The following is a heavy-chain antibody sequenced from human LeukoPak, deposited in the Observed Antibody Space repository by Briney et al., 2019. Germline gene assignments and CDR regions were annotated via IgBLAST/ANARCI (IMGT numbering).Heavy chain of an antibody. CDR2: ISYDGSNK. V-gene: IGHV3-30*07. D-gene: IGHD5-24*01. CDR1: GFTFSDYA. Sequence: GRSLRLSCAASGFTFSDYALHWVRQAPGKGLEWVAVISYDGSNKYYADSVKGRFTISRDNSKNTLYLQMNSLRAEDSAVYYCARTEEMGSIGNYFDYWGQGTLVTVSS. CDR3: ARTEEMGSIGNYFDY. J-gene: IGHJ4*02.